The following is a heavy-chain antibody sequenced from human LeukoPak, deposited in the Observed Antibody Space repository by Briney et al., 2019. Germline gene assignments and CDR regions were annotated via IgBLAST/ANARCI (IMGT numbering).Heavy chain of an antibody. CDR1: GYTFSGYY. J-gene: IGHJ4*02. V-gene: IGHV1-2*02. CDR3: ARLKPPDDD. Sequence: ASVKVSCKASGYTFSGYYMHWVRLAPGQGLEWMGWINANSGDTKCAQEFQGRVTMTRDTSISTAYMELSRLSSDDTAVYYCARLKPPDDDWGQGTLVTVSS. CDR2: INANSGDT.